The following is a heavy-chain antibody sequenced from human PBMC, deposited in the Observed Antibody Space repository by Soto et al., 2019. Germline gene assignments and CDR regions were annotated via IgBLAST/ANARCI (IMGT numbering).Heavy chain of an antibody. CDR2: INHSGST. D-gene: IGHD6-13*01. CDR3: ARLGKYYYYMDV. CDR1: GGSFSGYY. V-gene: IGHV4-34*01. J-gene: IGHJ6*03. Sequence: QVQLQQWGAGLLKPSETLSLTCAVYGGSFSGYYWSWIRQPPGKGLEWIGEINHSGSTNYNPSLKSRVTISVDTSKNQFSLKLSSVTAADTAVYYCARLGKYYYYMDVLGKGTTVTVSS.